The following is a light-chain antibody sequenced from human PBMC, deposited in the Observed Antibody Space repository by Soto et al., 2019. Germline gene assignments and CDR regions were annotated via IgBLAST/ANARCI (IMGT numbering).Light chain of an antibody. V-gene: IGKV1-27*01. CDR3: QKHNSAPFT. Sequence: DIQMTQSPSSLSASVGDRVTITCRASQGISNYLAWYQQKPGKVPKLLIYSASTLQLGVPSRFSGSGSGTDFTLTISSLQPEEVATYYCQKHNSAPFTFGPGTKVDIK. CDR2: SAS. CDR1: QGISNY. J-gene: IGKJ3*01.